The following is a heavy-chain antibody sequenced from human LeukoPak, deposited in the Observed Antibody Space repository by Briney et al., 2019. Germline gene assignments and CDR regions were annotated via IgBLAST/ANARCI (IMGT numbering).Heavy chain of an antibody. V-gene: IGHV3-66*01. CDR2: IYSGGST. D-gene: IGHD2-15*01. Sequence: PGGSLRLSCAAPGFTVSSNYMSWVRQAPGKGLEWVSVIYSGGSTYYADSVKGRFTISRDNSKNTLYLQMNSLRAEDTAVYYCAAPGRYYSGGSCSTDKYFQHWGEGTLVTVSS. J-gene: IGHJ1*01. CDR1: GFTVSSNY. CDR3: AAPGRYYSGGSCSTDKYFQH.